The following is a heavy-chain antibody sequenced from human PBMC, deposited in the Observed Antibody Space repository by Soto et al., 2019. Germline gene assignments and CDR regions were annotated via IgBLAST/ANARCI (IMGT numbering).Heavy chain of an antibody. V-gene: IGHV4-4*02. Sequence: PSETLSLTCAVSGDSISRSYWWSWVRQPPGKGLEWIGEIHQSGISYKNPSLKSRVTMSVDKSKNQFSLNLSSVTAADTAVYFCARSFGWYAFDQWGQGTLVTVSS. CDR1: GDSISRSYW. CDR3: ARSFGWYAFDQ. D-gene: IGHD6-19*01. CDR2: IHQSGIS. J-gene: IGHJ4*02.